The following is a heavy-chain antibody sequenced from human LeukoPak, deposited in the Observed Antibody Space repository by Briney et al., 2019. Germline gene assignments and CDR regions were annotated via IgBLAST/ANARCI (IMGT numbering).Heavy chain of an antibody. CDR1: RFTFGDYA. Sequence: GGSLRLSCTASRFTFGDYAMSWFRQAPGKGLEWAGFIRSRAYGGTTEYAASVKGRFTISRDDSKSIAYLQMNSLKTEDTAVYYCTRDRGLYSSSWYYFHYWGQGTLVTVSS. J-gene: IGHJ4*02. V-gene: IGHV3-49*03. CDR2: IRSRAYGGTT. D-gene: IGHD6-13*01. CDR3: TRDRGLYSSSWYYFHY.